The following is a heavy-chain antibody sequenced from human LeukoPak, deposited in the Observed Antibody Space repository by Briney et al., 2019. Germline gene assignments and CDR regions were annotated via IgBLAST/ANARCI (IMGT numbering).Heavy chain of an antibody. CDR2: IYYSGST. CDR1: GGSISSYY. Sequence: SETLSLTCTVSGGSISSYYWSWIRQPPGKGLEWIGYIYYSGSTNYNPSLKSRVTISVDTSKTQFSLKLSSVTAADTAVYYCARRSVAGSYWYFDLWGRGTLVTVSS. CDR3: ARRSVAGSYWYFDL. D-gene: IGHD6-19*01. V-gene: IGHV4-59*08. J-gene: IGHJ2*01.